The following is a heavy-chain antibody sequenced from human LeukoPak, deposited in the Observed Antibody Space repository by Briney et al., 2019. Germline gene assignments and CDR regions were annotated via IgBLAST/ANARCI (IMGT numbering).Heavy chain of an antibody. CDR1: GYTFTSYD. Sequence: GASVKVSCKASGYTFTSYDINWVRQATGQGLEWMGWMNPNSGNTGYAQKFQGRVTMTRNTSISTAYMELSSLRSEDTAVYYCARLRMAVDGTYYYYYMDAWGKGTTVTVSS. J-gene: IGHJ6*03. V-gene: IGHV1-8*01. CDR3: ARLRMAVDGTYYYYYMDA. CDR2: MNPNSGNT. D-gene: IGHD6-19*01.